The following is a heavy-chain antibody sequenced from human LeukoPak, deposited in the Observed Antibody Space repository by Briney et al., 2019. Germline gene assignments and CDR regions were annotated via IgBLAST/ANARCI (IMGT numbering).Heavy chain of an antibody. CDR1: GFSFDTYS. CDR2: ISATGGRT. D-gene: IGHD3-3*01. CDR3: AKDPVEYR. V-gene: IGHV3-23*01. Sequence: GGSLRPSCVASGFSFDTYSMSWVRQAPGKGLEWVSAISATGGRTYYEDSVKGRFTISRDNSKNTLYLQMNSLRADDTAVYYCAKDPVEYRWGQGTLVTVYS. J-gene: IGHJ4*02.